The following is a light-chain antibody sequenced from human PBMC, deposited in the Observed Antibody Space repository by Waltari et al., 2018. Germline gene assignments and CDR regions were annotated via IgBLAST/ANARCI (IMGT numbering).Light chain of an antibody. CDR3: AVWDDSLNGPL. CDR2: ITD. CDR1: RSNIGSNT. V-gene: IGLV1-44*01. J-gene: IGLJ2*01. Sequence: QYVLTQPPSASGTPGQRVSISCSGSRSNIGSNTVNWYQQLPGTAPKLLIFITDQRPSGVPDRFSGSKSGTSASLAISGLQSEDEAEYHCAVWDDSLNGPLFGGGTKLTV.